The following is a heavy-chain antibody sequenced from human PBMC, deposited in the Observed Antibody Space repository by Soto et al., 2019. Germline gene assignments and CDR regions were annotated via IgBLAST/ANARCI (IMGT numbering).Heavy chain of an antibody. D-gene: IGHD5-12*01. CDR3: ARRTDGYTGVWFDP. J-gene: IGHJ5*02. CDR2: VYYTGST. Sequence: SETLSITCTVSGAPISGFYWSWIRQPPGKELEWIGHVYYTGSTNYNSALKSRVTISLDTSKNQFSLRLSSVTTADTAVYYCARRTDGYTGVWFDPWGQGTLVTVSS. CDR1: GAPISGFY. V-gene: IGHV4-59*01.